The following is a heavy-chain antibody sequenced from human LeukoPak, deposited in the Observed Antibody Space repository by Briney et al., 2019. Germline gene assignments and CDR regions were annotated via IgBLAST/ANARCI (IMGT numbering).Heavy chain of an antibody. J-gene: IGHJ5*02. CDR2: INPNSGGT. D-gene: IGHD2-15*01. CDR1: GYTFTGYY. CDR3: ARAHLIVVVVAATRRNWFDP. V-gene: IGHV1-2*02. Sequence: GASVKVSCKASGYTFTGYYMHWVRQAPGQGLEWMGWINPNSGGTNYAQKFQGRVTMTRDTSISTAYMELSRLRSDDTAVYYCARAHLIVVVVAATRRNWFDPWGQGTLVTVSS.